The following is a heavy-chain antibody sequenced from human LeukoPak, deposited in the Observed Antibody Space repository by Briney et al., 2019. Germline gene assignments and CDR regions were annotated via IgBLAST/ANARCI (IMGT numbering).Heavy chain of an antibody. CDR3: ARGQVPDY. CDR2: INHSGST. V-gene: IGHV4-34*01. J-gene: IGHJ4*02. CDR1: GGSFSGYY. Sequence: SETLSLTCAVYGGSFSGYYWSWIRQPPGKGLEWIGEINHSGSTNYNPSLKSRVTISVDTSKNQFSLKLSSVTAADTAVYYCARGQVPDYWGQGTLVTVSS.